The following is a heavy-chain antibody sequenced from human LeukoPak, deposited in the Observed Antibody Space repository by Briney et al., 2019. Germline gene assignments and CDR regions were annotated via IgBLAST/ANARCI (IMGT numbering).Heavy chain of an antibody. J-gene: IGHJ4*02. D-gene: IGHD1-1*01. Sequence: PGESLRLSCAASGFTFSSYAMSWVRQAPGKGLECFSAISGSGGSTYYADSVKGRFTISRDNSTNTLYLQMNSLRAEDTAVYYCAKPGTVDYWGQGTLVTVSS. CDR1: GFTFSSYA. CDR3: AKPGTVDY. V-gene: IGHV3-23*01. CDR2: ISGSGGST.